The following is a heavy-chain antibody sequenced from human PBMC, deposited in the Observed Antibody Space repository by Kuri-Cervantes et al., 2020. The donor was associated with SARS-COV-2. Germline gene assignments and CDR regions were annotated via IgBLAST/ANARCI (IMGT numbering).Heavy chain of an antibody. CDR3: AREGRNIDYYYGMDV. Sequence: ASVKVSCKASGYTFTSYYMHWVRQAPGQGLEWMGIINPSGGSPSYAQKFQGRVTMTRDTSTSTVYMELSSLRSEDTAVYYCAREGRNIDYYYGMDVWGQGTTVTVSS. CDR2: INPSGGSP. J-gene: IGHJ6*02. V-gene: IGHV1-46*01. D-gene: IGHD1-14*01. CDR1: GYTFTSYY.